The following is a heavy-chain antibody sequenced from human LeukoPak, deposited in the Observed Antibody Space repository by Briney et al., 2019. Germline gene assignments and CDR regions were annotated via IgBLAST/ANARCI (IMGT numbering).Heavy chain of an antibody. Sequence: SGPTLVKPTQTLTLTCTFSGFSLSTSGVGVGWIRQPPGKALEWLALIYWDDDKRYSPSLKSRLTITKDTSKNQVVLTMTNMDPVDTATYYCANHYYDSSGYYNPFDYWGQGTLVTVSS. CDR2: IYWDDDK. J-gene: IGHJ4*02. V-gene: IGHV2-5*02. CDR1: GFSLSTSGVG. CDR3: ANHYYDSSGYYNPFDY. D-gene: IGHD3-22*01.